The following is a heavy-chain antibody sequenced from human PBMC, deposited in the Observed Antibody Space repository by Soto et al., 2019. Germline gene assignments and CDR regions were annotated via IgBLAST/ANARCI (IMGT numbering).Heavy chain of an antibody. CDR2: IYYSGGT. Sequence: SETLSLTCTVSGGSVSIGSYYWSWIRQPPGKALEWIGYIYYSGGTDYNPSLKSRVTISLDTSKNQFSLELTSVTAADTAVYYCARDLGGYCSTTSCLPFDYWGQGTLVTVS. D-gene: IGHD2-2*01. V-gene: IGHV4-61*01. J-gene: IGHJ4*02. CDR3: ARDLGGYCSTTSCLPFDY. CDR1: GGSVSIGSYY.